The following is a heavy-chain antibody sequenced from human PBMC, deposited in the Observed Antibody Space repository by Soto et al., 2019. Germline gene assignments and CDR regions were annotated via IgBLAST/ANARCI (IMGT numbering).Heavy chain of an antibody. CDR1: GFTFSSYW. D-gene: IGHD3-22*01. J-gene: IGHJ4*02. CDR2: IKQDGSEK. V-gene: IGHV3-7*04. CDR3: ARDYYDSSGSQIVDY. Sequence: PGGSLRLSCAASGFTFSSYWMSWVRQAPGKGLEWVANIKQDGSEKYYVDSVKGRFTISRDNAKNSLYLQMNSLRAEDTAVYYCARDYYDSSGSQIVDYWGQGTLVTVSS.